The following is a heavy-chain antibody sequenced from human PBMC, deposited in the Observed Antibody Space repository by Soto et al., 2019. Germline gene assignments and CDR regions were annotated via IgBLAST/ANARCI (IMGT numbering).Heavy chain of an antibody. J-gene: IGHJ4*02. CDR2: IYPGDSDT. CDR1: CSSFTSYW. Sequence: PGESLKISCQVSCSSFTSYWIGWVRQTPGKGLEWMGMIYPGDSDTRYSPSFQGQVTISADKSISAAFLQWSSLKASDTAMYYCVRPFDSTGWYEYWGQGTLVNVSS. D-gene: IGHD6-19*01. CDR3: VRPFDSTGWYEY. V-gene: IGHV5-51*01.